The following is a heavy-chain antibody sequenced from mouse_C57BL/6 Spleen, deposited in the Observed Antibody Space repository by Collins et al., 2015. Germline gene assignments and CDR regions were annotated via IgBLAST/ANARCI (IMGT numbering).Heavy chain of an antibody. CDR2: ISPGNGDT. V-gene: IGHV1-12*01. D-gene: IGHD2-2*01. CDR1: GYTFTSYN. J-gene: IGHJ1*01. CDR3: ARGGYGDWYFDV. Sequence: QVQLQQPGAELVKPGASVKMSCKASGYTFTSYNIHWVKQTPGQGLEWIGAISPGNGDTSYNQNFKGKATLTADKSSSTAYIQLSSLTSEDSAVYYCARGGYGDWYFDVWGAGTAVTVSS.